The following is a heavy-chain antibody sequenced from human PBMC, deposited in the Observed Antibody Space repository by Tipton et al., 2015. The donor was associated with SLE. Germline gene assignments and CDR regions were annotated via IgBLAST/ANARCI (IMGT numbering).Heavy chain of an antibody. CDR2: IHSGGST. V-gene: IGHV3-66*01. Sequence: SLRLSCVASGFTFDSFAMSWVRQAPGKGLEWVAVIHSGGSTFYADSVKGRFTISRDNSKNTLYLQMNSLRAEDTAVYYCAKTALYWYFDLWGRGTLVTVSS. D-gene: IGHD2-21*02. J-gene: IGHJ2*01. CDR1: GFTFDSFA. CDR3: AKTALYWYFDL.